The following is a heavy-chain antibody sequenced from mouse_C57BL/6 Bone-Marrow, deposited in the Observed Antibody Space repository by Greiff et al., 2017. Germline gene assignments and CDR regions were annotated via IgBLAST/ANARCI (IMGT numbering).Heavy chain of an antibody. CDR1: GYTFTSYW. D-gene: IGHD2-4*01. CDR3: AYDYDGFDY. J-gene: IGHJ2*01. CDR2: IHPNSGST. V-gene: IGHV1-64*01. Sequence: QVQLQQPGAELVKPGASVKLSCKASGYTFTSYWMHWVKQRPGQGLEWIGMIHPNSGSTNYNEKFKSKATLTVDKSSSTAYMQISSLTSEDSAVYYCAYDYDGFDYGGQGTTLTVSS.